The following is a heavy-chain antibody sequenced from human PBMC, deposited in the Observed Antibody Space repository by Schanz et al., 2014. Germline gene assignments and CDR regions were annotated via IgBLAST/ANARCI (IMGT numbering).Heavy chain of an antibody. CDR3: ARGTDWNLHY. Sequence: VQLLQFGGGLVQPGGSLRLSCAASGFIFSSYGLHWVRQGTGKGLEWVSTIGYLGDTYYPDSVKGRFTVSRDSGQNSLYLQMNSLRAGDTAVYYCARGTDWNLHYWGQGALVTVSS. CDR1: GFIFSSYG. V-gene: IGHV3-13*01. J-gene: IGHJ4*02. CDR2: IGYLGDT. D-gene: IGHD1-1*01.